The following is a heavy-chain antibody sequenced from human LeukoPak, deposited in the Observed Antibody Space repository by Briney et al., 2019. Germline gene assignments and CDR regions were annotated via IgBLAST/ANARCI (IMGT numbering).Heavy chain of an antibody. Sequence: GGSLRLSCAASGFKFSSYALDWVRQAPGKGLEWVAIISYDGNSEYYADSVKGRFTVSRDNSNNTLYLEMSSVRPEDTATYYCATNRGCSTTRCNRAFDYWGQGTLVTVSS. CDR1: GFKFSSYA. D-gene: IGHD2-8*01. CDR3: ATNRGCSTTRCNRAFDY. J-gene: IGHJ4*02. V-gene: IGHV3-30-3*01. CDR2: ISYDGNSE.